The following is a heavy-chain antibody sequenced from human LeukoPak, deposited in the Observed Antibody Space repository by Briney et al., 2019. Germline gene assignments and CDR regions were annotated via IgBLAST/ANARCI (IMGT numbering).Heavy chain of an antibody. CDR1: GGSISSSSYY. V-gene: IGHV4-61*01. D-gene: IGHD1-26*01. CDR2: IYYSGST. CDR3: ARDVPMYSGSHLYYYMDV. J-gene: IGHJ6*03. Sequence: SETLSLTCTVSGGSISSSSYYWSWIRQPPGKGLEWIGYIYYSGSTNYNPSLKSRVTISVDTSKNQFSLKLSSVTAADTAVYYCARDVPMYSGSHLYYYMDVWGKGTTVTVSS.